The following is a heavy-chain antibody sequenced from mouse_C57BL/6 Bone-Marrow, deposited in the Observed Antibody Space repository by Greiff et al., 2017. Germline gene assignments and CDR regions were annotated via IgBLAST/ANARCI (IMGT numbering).Heavy chain of an antibody. CDR1: GYTFTSYW. CDR2: IHPNSGST. Sequence: VQLVESGAELVKPGASVKLSCKASGYTFTSYWMHWVKQRPGQGLEWIGMIHPNSGSTNYNENFKSKATLTVDKSSSTAYMQLSSLTSEDSAVYYCAIRFAYWGQGTLVTVSA. CDR3: AIRFAY. V-gene: IGHV1-64*01. J-gene: IGHJ3*01.